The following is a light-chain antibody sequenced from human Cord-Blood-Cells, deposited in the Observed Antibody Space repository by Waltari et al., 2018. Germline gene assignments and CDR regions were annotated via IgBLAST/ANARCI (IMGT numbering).Light chain of an antibody. CDR1: QDISNY. V-gene: IGKV1-33*01. Sequence: DIQMTQSPSSLSASVGDRVTITCQASQDISNYLNWYQQKPGKAPKLLIYDASNLETGVPSRFIGGGSGTDFTFTISSLQPEDIATYYCQQYDNRPPITFGQGTRLEIK. CDR2: DAS. CDR3: QQYDNRPPIT. J-gene: IGKJ5*01.